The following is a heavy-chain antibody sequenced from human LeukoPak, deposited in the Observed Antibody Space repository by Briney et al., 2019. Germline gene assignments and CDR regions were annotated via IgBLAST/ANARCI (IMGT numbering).Heavy chain of an antibody. CDR1: GFTFSSYA. CDR2: ISGSGGST. V-gene: IGHV3-23*01. J-gene: IGHJ4*02. Sequence: GGSLRLSCAASGFTFSSYAMSWVRQAPGRGLEWVSAISGSGGSTYYADSVKGRFTISRDNSKNTLYLQMNSLRAEDTAVYYCAKVGGGTAYMEFLTGYSNWGQGTLVTVSS. D-gene: IGHD3-9*01. CDR3: AKVGGGTAYMEFLTGYSN.